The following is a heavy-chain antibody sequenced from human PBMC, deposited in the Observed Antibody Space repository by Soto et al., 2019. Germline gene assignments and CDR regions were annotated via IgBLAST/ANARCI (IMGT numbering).Heavy chain of an antibody. J-gene: IGHJ4*02. CDR1: GGTFSSYA. V-gene: IGHV1-69*13. CDR3: ARGGWRGGYCSSTSCYQPFDY. D-gene: IGHD2-2*01. CDR2: IIPIFGTA. Sequence: ASVKVSCKASGGTFSSYAISWVRQAPGQGLEWMGGIIPIFGTANYAQKFQGRVTITADESTSTAYMELSSLRSEDTAVYYCARGGWRGGYCSSTSCYQPFDYWGQGTLVTVSS.